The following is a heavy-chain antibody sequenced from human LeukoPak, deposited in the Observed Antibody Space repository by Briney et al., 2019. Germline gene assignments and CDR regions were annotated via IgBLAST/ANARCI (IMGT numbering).Heavy chain of an antibody. J-gene: IGHJ5*02. CDR1: GLTFSGYW. CDR3: ATHPGP. V-gene: IGHV3-7*01. Sequence: GGSLRLSCAVTGLTFSGYWVTWVRQAPGKGLEWVANINQDASEKYYVESAKGRFTISRDNSKNTLYLQMNSLRAEDTAVYYCATHPGPWGQGTLVTVSS. CDR2: INQDASEK.